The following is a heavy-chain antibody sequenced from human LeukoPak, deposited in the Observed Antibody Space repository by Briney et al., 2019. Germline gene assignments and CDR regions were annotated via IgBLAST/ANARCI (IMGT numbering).Heavy chain of an antibody. CDR1: GGSISSGSYY. Sequence: SETLSLTCTVSGGSISSGSYYWSWIRQPPGKGLEWIGYIYGIGSTNYNPSLKSRVTISIDTSKKQFSLKLRSVTAADTALYYCARGGVLKSVDYWGQGTLVTVSS. J-gene: IGHJ4*02. CDR3: ARGGVLKSVDY. D-gene: IGHD3-16*01. V-gene: IGHV4-61*01. CDR2: IYGIGST.